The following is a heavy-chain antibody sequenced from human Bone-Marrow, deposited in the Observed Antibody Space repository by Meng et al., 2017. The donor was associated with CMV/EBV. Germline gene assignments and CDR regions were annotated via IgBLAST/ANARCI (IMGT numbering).Heavy chain of an antibody. CDR2: ISWNSDSI. D-gene: IGHD2-2*02. CDR3: ASPYCSSTSCYTDYYYGMDV. J-gene: IGHJ6*02. CDR1: GFNFDDYA. Sequence: SLKISCAASGFNFDDYAMHWVRQAPGKGLEWVSGISWNSDSIGYADSVKGRFTISRDNSKNTLYLQMNSLRAEDTAVYYCASPYCSSTSCYTDYYYGMDVWGQGTTVTVSS. V-gene: IGHV3-9*01.